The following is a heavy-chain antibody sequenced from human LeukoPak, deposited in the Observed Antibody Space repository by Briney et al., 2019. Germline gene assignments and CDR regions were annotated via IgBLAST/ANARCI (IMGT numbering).Heavy chain of an antibody. J-gene: IGHJ6*03. CDR3: SRGVVTNYYYYYMDV. CDR2: IRINAYGGTT. CDR1: GFTFGDYA. V-gene: IGHV3-49*03. D-gene: IGHD4-11*01. Sequence: GGSLKLSCTTSGFTFGDYAMSWFRQAPGKGLEWLGFIRINAYGGTTEYAASVKGRFTISRDDSKSIAYLQMNSLKTEDTAVYYCSRGVVTNYYYYYMDVWGKGTTVTVSS.